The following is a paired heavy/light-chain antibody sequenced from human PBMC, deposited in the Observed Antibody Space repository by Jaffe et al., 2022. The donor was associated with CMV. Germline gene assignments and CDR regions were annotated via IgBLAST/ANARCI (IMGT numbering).Heavy chain of an antibody. J-gene: IGHJ4*02. Sequence: EVQLVESGGGLVQPGGSLRLSCAASGFTFSTYAMSWVRQAPGKGLEWVSSISESGSSRYYADSVKGRFTISRDSSKNTVYLQMNSLRAEDTAVYYCATPAAYGYDVDYWGQGTLVTVSS. D-gene: IGHD5-12*01. CDR1: GFTFSTYA. V-gene: IGHV3-23*04. CDR2: ISESGSSR. CDR3: ATPAAYGYDVDY.
Light chain of an antibody. J-gene: IGLJ2*01. CDR3: AAWDDSLTGPGVV. Sequence: QSVLTQPPSASGTPGQRVTISCSGSSSNIGRNYVYWYHQVPGTAPKLLIYRNNQRPSGVPDRFSGSKSGTSASLAISGLRSEDEADYYCAAWDDSLTGPGVVFGGGTKLTVL. CDR1: SSNIGRNY. V-gene: IGLV1-47*01. CDR2: RNN.